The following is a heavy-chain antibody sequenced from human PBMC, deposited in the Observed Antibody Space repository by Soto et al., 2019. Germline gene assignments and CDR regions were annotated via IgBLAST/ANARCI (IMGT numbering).Heavy chain of an antibody. CDR1: GGSFSSYA. J-gene: IGHJ6*02. V-gene: IGHV1-69*01. Sequence: QVQLVQSGAEVKKPGSSVKVSCKASGGSFSSYAISWVRQAPGQGLEWMGGIIPIVGTGNYAQNFQGRVTITADESTRNAYMELSSLRAEGTAMDNCAGDPRAAGRPGMNVWGQGTTVTVSS. D-gene: IGHD6-13*01. CDR2: IIPIVGTG. CDR3: AGDPRAAGRPGMNV.